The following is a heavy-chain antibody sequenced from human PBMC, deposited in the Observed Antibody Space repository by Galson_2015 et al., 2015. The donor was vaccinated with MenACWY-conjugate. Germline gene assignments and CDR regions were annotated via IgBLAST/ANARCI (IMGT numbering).Heavy chain of an antibody. J-gene: IGHJ4*02. CDR2: IYANDNT. CDR3: ARGNVRSSWSLASLDY. D-gene: IGHD6-13*01. CDR1: EFTVSNTY. Sequence: SLRLSCAASEFTVSNTYMSWVRQAPGEGLEWVSIIYANDNTYHADSVKGRFTISRDNSKNTLYLQMNSLRVEDTAVYYCARGNVRSSWSLASLDYWGQGTLVTVSS. V-gene: IGHV3-66*02.